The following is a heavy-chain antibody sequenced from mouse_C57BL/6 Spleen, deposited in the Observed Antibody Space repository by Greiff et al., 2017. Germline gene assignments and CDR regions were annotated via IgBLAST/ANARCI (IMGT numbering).Heavy chain of an antibody. D-gene: IGHD4-1*01. CDR3: ARSELGPSWFAY. J-gene: IGHJ3*01. CDR2: IDPSDSET. Sequence: QVQLQQPGAELVRPGSSVKLSCKASGYTFTSYWMHWVKQRPIQGLEWIGNIDPSDSETHYNQKFKDKATLTVDKSSSTAYMQLSSLTSEDSAVYYCARSELGPSWFAYWGQGTLVTVSA. CDR1: GYTFTSYW. V-gene: IGHV1-52*01.